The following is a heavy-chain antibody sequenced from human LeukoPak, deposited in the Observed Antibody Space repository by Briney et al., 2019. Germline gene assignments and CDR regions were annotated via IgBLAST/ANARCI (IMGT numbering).Heavy chain of an antibody. CDR2: IIPIFGTA. D-gene: IGHD1-1*01. CDR1: GGTFSSYA. Sequence: GASVKVSCKASGGTFSSYAISWVRQAPGQGLEWMGGIIPIFGTANYAQKFQGRVTITTDESTSTAYMELSSLRSEDTAVYYCARGRNDERRGYYYYYYYMDVWGKGTTVTVSS. J-gene: IGHJ6*03. CDR3: ARGRNDERRGYYYYYYYMDV. V-gene: IGHV1-69*05.